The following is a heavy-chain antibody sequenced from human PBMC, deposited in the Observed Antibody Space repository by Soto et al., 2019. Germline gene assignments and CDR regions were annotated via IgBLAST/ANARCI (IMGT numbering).Heavy chain of an antibody. CDR1: GGSISSCGYS. J-gene: IGHJ4*02. V-gene: IGHV4-30-2*01. CDR2: IYHSGST. Sequence: PSETLSLTCAVSGGSISSCGYSWSWVRQPPGKGLEWIGYIYHSGSTYYNPSLKSRVTISVDRSKNQFFLRLRSVTAADTAVYYCARGMAEEQIFYYFDYWGQGALVTVSS. D-gene: IGHD3-9*01. CDR3: ARGMAEEQIFYYFDY.